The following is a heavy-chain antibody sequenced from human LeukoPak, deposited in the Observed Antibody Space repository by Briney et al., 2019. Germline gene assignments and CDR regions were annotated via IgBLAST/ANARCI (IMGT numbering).Heavy chain of an antibody. D-gene: IGHD6-13*01. CDR2: ISGSGGST. CDR1: GFTFSSYA. J-gene: IGHJ4*02. CDR3: ARGHSSSWYGFPDY. V-gene: IGHV3-23*01. Sequence: TGGSLRLSCAASGFTFSSYAMSWVRQAPGKGLEWVSAISGSGGSTYYADSVKGRFTISRDNAKNSLYLQMNSLRVEDTAFYYCARGHSSSWYGFPDYWGQGTLVTVSS.